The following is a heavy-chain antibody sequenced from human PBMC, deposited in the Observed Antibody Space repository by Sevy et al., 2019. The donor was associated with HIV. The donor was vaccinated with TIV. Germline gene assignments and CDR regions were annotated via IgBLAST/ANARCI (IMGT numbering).Heavy chain of an antibody. CDR3: ARDLSYYDFWSGHYGMDV. CDR2: ISSSSSYI. Sequence: GGSLRLSYAASGFTFSSYSMIWVRQAPGKGLEWVSSISSSSSYIYYADSVKGRFTISRDNAKNSLYLQMNSLRAEDTAVYYCARDLSYYDFWSGHYGMDVWGQGTTVTVSS. CDR1: GFTFSSYS. D-gene: IGHD3-3*01. J-gene: IGHJ6*02. V-gene: IGHV3-21*01.